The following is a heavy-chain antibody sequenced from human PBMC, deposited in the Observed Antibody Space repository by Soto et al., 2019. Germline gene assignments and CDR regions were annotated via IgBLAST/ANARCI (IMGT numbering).Heavy chain of an antibody. D-gene: IGHD3-3*01. V-gene: IGHV4-34*01. Sequence: SETLSLTCAVYGASLSDNYCNWLRQPPGKGLEWIGEINHSGNTNYNPSLRSRVTISIDTSKNQFSLKLSSVTAADTAVYYCARVGSIRFLEWLSYHDAFDIWGQGTMVTVSS. CDR2: INHSGNT. J-gene: IGHJ3*02. CDR3: ARVGSIRFLEWLSYHDAFDI. CDR1: GASLSDNY.